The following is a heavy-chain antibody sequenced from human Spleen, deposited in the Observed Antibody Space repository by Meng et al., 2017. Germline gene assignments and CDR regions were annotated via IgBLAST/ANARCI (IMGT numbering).Heavy chain of an antibody. CDR3: ARDEDISAAGKLFGDY. J-gene: IGHJ4*02. D-gene: IGHD6-25*01. Sequence: VQRGYFGGGVKNPGASANVSYKPSGYNFPDYYIHWVRRAPGQGLEWMGRINPKSGDTHYAQKFQARVTMTGDTSISTAYMELSGLRSDDTAMYYCARDEDISAAGKLFGDYWGQGTLVTVSS. CDR1: GYNFPDYY. V-gene: IGHV1-2*06. CDR2: INPKSGDT.